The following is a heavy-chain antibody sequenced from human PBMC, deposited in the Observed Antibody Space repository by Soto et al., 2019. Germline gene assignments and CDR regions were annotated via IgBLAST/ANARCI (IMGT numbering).Heavy chain of an antibody. CDR1: GGSISSGGYY. V-gene: IGHV4-31*03. Sequence: QVQLQESGPGLVKPSQTLSLTCTVSGGSISSGGYYWSWIRQHPGKGLEWIGYIYYSGSTYYNPPLKSRVTISVDTSKNQFSLKLSSVTAADTAVYYCARGDRGYYGSGTKREDYWGQGTLVTVSS. CDR2: IYYSGST. J-gene: IGHJ4*02. D-gene: IGHD3-10*01. CDR3: ARGDRGYYGSGTKREDY.